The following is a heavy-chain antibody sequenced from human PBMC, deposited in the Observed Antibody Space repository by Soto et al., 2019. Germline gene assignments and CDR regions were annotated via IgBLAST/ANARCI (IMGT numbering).Heavy chain of an antibody. CDR1: GFTFSTYG. V-gene: IGHV3-33*01. Sequence: QVQLVESGGGVVQPGRSLRLSCAASGFTFSTYGMHWVRQAPGKGLEWGSVIWYDGDNKNYADSVKGRFTISRDNSKNMLYLQMNSLRAEDTAVYYCARDGHYGDQQLSDYWGQGTLVTVSS. D-gene: IGHD4-17*01. J-gene: IGHJ4*02. CDR2: IWYDGDNK. CDR3: ARDGHYGDQQLSDY.